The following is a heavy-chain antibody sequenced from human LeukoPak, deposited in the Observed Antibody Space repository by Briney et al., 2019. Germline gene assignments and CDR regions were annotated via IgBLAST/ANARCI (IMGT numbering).Heavy chain of an antibody. CDR2: IYSSGST. J-gene: IGHJ4*02. D-gene: IGHD3-22*01. CDR1: GGSTSSYF. CDR3: ANLRRYDSSGYYSDY. V-gene: IGHV4-59*08. Sequence: AETLSLTCTVSGGSTSSYFWSWIRQPPGKGLEWIGYIYSSGSTNYNPSLNSRVTISVDTSKNQFSLKLSSVTAADTAVYYCANLRRYDSSGYYSDYWGQGTLVTVSP.